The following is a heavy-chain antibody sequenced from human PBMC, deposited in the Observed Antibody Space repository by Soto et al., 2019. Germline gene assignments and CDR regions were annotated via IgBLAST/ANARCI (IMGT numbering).Heavy chain of an antibody. J-gene: IGHJ4*02. CDR3: ARDLNYRLFYN. CDR1: GFTFSSYS. Sequence: EVQLVESGGGLVQPGGSLRLSCAASGFTFSSYSMNWVRQAPGKGLEWVSYISSSSSTIYYADSVKGRFTISRDNAKNSLYLQMNSLRAEDTTVYYCARDLNYRLFYNWCQGPLATVSS. CDR2: ISSSSSTI. V-gene: IGHV3-48*01. D-gene: IGHD1-7*01.